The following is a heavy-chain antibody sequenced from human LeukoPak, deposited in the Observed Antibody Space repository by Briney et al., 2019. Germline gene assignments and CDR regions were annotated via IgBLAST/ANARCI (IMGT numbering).Heavy chain of an antibody. Sequence: GGSLRLSCAASGFTFSSYWMPWVRQAPGSGLVWVSRISSDGSSTTYADSVKGRFTISRDNAKNTLYLLMNSLRAEDTAVYYCARAESGSNSHADYWGQGTLVTVSS. V-gene: IGHV3-74*01. CDR1: GFTFSSYW. CDR3: ARAESGSNSHADY. D-gene: IGHD4-11*01. CDR2: ISSDGSST. J-gene: IGHJ4*02.